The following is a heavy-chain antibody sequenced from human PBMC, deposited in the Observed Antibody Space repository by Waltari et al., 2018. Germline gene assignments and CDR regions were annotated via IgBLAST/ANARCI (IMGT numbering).Heavy chain of an antibody. Sequence: QVQLVQSGAEVKKPGASVKVSCKASGYTFTSYDINWVRQATGQGLEWMGWMKPNSGNTGDAQKVQGRVTRTRNTSISTAYMELSSLRSEDTAVYYCARVQPEYCSGGSCSVDYWGQGTLVTVSS. CDR3: ARVQPEYCSGGSCSVDY. CDR1: GYTFTSYD. CDR2: MKPNSGNT. V-gene: IGHV1-8*01. J-gene: IGHJ4*02. D-gene: IGHD2-15*01.